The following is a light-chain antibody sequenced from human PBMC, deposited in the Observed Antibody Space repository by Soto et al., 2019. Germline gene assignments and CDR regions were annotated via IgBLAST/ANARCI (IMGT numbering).Light chain of an antibody. CDR2: DAS. Sequence: EIVLTQSPATLSLSPGERATLSCRASQSVFTYLAWYQQKPGQAPRLLIYDASTRATGIPARFSASGSGTDFTLTIFSLGPEDFACKFCLHGTNWPPLTFGGGTKVEVK. CDR1: QSVFTY. CDR3: LHGTNWPPLT. V-gene: IGKV3-11*01. J-gene: IGKJ4*01.